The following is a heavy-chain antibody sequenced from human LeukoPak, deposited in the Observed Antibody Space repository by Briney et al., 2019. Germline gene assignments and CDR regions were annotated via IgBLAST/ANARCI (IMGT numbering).Heavy chain of an antibody. V-gene: IGHV3-30*18. Sequence: PGGSLRLSCAASGFTFSSYGMHWVRQAPGKGLEWVAVISCDGSNKYYADSVKGRFTISRDNSKNTLYLQMNSLRAEDTAVYYCAKDLRSSSWYYYYYYGMDVWGQGTTVTVSS. D-gene: IGHD6-13*01. CDR1: GFTFSSYG. J-gene: IGHJ6*02. CDR3: AKDLRSSSWYYYYYYGMDV. CDR2: ISCDGSNK.